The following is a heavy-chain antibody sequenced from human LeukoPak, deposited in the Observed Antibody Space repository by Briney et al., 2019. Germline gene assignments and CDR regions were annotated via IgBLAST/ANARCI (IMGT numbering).Heavy chain of an antibody. CDR1: GGSISSYY. CDR2: IYYSGST. D-gene: IGHD6-6*01. V-gene: IGHV4-59*01. Sequence: SETLSLTCTVSGGSISSYYWSWIRQPPGKGLECIGYIYYSGSTNYNPSLKSRVTISVDTSKNQFSLKLSSVTAADTAVYYCARATIAARRYSVEFDPWGQGTLVTVSS. CDR3: ARATIAARRYSVEFDP. J-gene: IGHJ5*02.